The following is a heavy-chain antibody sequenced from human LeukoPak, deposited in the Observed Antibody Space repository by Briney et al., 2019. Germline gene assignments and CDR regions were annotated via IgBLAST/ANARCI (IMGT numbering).Heavy chain of an antibody. V-gene: IGHV3-23*01. CDR2: ISGSGGST. D-gene: IGHD3-16*02. CDR3: ARGRLRLGELSSDY. Sequence: GGSLRLSCAASGSTFSSYAMSWVRQAPGKGLEWVSAISGSGGSTYYADSVKGRFTISRDNAKNSLYLQMNSLRAEDTAVYYCARGRLRLGELSSDYWGQGTLVTVSS. CDR1: GSTFSSYA. J-gene: IGHJ4*02.